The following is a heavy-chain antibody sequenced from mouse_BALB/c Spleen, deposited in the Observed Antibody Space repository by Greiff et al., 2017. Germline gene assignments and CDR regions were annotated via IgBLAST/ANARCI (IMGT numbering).Heavy chain of an antibody. D-gene: IGHD1-1*01. J-gene: IGHJ2*01. CDR1: GYTFTNYW. CDR3: VYYYGSSYYFDY. V-gene: IGHV1-63*02. Sequence: VQLQQSGAELVRPGTSVKISCKASGYTFTNYWLGWVKQRPGHGLEWIGDIYPGGGYTNYNEKFKGKATLTADTSSSTAYMQLSSLTSEDSAVYFCVYYYGSSYYFDYWGQGTTLTVSA. CDR2: IYPGGGYT.